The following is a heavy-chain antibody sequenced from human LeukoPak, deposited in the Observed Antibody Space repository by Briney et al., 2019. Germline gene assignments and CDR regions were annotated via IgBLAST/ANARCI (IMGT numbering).Heavy chain of an antibody. J-gene: IGHJ4*02. Sequence: GGSLRLSCAASGFSFSNYGMHWLRQAPGKGLEWVTVIWYDGSNKYYADSVKGRFTISRDNSKNTLYLQMNSLRAEDTAVYYCATDYGSGSYYRYYFDYWGQGTLVTVSS. V-gene: IGHV3-33*08. CDR2: IWYDGSNK. CDR3: ATDYGSGSYYRYYFDY. D-gene: IGHD3-10*01. CDR1: GFSFSNYG.